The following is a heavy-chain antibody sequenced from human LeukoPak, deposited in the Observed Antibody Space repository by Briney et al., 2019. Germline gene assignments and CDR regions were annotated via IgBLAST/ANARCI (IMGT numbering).Heavy chain of an antibody. CDR3: ARDTYDTSPSHAYDI. CDR2: MHHSGNT. V-gene: IGHV4-38-2*02. D-gene: IGHD3-22*01. Sequence: PSETLSLTCAVSGYFINSGYYWGWIRQPPGKGLERIGSMHHSGNTQYNPSLQSRVTISIDTSKNQFSLKLSSVTAADTAVYYCARDTYDTSPSHAYDIWGQGTMVTVSS. CDR1: GYFINSGYY. J-gene: IGHJ3*02.